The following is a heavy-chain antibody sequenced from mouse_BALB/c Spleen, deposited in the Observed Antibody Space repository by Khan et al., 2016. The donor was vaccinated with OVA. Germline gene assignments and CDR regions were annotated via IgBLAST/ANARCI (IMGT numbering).Heavy chain of an antibody. J-gene: IGHJ3*01. Sequence: VQLQESGAELMKPGASVKISCKPTGYTFSSYWIEWVKQRPGHGLEWIGEILPGSNSTNYNERFQGKATITADTSSNTAYMQLSSLTSEDSTIYYCARGNYYGSTSWFSYWGQGTLVTVSA. V-gene: IGHV1-9*01. CDR2: ILPGSNST. CDR3: ARGNYYGSTSWFSY. D-gene: IGHD1-1*01. CDR1: GYTFSSYW.